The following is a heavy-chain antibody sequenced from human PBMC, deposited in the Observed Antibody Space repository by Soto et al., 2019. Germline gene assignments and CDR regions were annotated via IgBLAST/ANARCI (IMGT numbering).Heavy chain of an antibody. J-gene: IGHJ3*02. CDR3: AKDSRRYSSGSTGAFDI. CDR1: GFTFGDYA. Sequence: PGGSLRLSCAASGFTFGDYAMHWVRQAPGKGLEWVSGISWNSGSIGYADSVKGRFTISRDNAKNSLYLQMNSLRAEDTALYYCAKDSRRYSSGSTGAFDIWGQGTMVTVSS. D-gene: IGHD6-19*01. V-gene: IGHV3-9*01. CDR2: ISWNSGSI.